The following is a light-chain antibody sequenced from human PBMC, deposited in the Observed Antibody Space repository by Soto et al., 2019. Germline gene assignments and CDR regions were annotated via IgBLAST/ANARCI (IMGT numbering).Light chain of an antibody. V-gene: IGKV3-15*01. J-gene: IGKJ1*01. CDR1: ESVSSN. CDR2: GAS. Sequence: EIVITQSPSTLSVSPGERAALSCRASESVSSNLAWYQQKPGQAPRLLIYGASTRATGIPARISGSGSETEFTLTISSLQSEDFAVYYCQQYNKWRTFGQGTKVDIK. CDR3: QQYNKWRT.